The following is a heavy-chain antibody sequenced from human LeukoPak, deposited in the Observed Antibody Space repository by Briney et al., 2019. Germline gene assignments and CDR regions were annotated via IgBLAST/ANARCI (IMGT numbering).Heavy chain of an antibody. D-gene: IGHD1-26*01. CDR1: GFTFSSYA. CDR3: ARSSGNYLIFDF. J-gene: IGHJ4*02. CDR2: LYSGGTT. Sequence: PGGSLRLSCAASGFTFSSYAMHWVRQAPGKGLEWVSVLYSGGTTYYADAVKGRFSISRDDSKNTLYLQLNSLRAEDTAVYYCARSSGNYLIFDFWGQGTLVTVSS. V-gene: IGHV3-66*01.